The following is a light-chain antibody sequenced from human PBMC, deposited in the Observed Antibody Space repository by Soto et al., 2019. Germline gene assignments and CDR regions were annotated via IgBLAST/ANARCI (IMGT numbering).Light chain of an antibody. CDR3: QQYTGPPTT. Sequence: MTQSPATLSVSPGEIATLSCRASQSVSRNLAWHQQRPGQAPSLLIYGASTRAAGIPDRFSGSGSGTDFTLTITRLEPEDSAVYFCQQYTGPPTTFGQGTRLEIK. V-gene: IGKV3D-15*01. CDR2: GAS. J-gene: IGKJ5*01. CDR1: QSVSRN.